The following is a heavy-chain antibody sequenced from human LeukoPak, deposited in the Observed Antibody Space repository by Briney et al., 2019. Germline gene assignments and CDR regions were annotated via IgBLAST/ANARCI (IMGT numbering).Heavy chain of an antibody. D-gene: IGHD2-2*03. CDR3: ARDGYCSSTSCYVYYHYGMDV. V-gene: IGHV1-18*04. Sequence: ASVKVSCKASGYTFTSYGISWVRQAPGQGLEWMGWISAYNGNTNYAQKLQGRVTMTTDTSTSTAYMELRSLRSDDTAVYYCARDGYCSSTSCYVYYHYGMDVWGKGTTVTVSS. CDR1: GYTFTSYG. CDR2: ISAYNGNT. J-gene: IGHJ6*04.